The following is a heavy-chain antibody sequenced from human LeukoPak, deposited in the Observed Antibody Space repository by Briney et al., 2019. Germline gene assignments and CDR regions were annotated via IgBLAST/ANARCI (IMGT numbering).Heavy chain of an antibody. Sequence: GGSLRLSCAASGFTFSSYEMHWVRQAPGKGLEWVSYISSSGSTIYYADSVKGRFTISRDNSKNTLYLQMNRLRAEDTAVYYCARAGPSSSWHQFDYWGQGTLVTVSS. J-gene: IGHJ4*02. V-gene: IGHV3-48*03. CDR3: ARAGPSSSWHQFDY. CDR1: GFTFSSYE. CDR2: ISSSGSTI. D-gene: IGHD6-13*01.